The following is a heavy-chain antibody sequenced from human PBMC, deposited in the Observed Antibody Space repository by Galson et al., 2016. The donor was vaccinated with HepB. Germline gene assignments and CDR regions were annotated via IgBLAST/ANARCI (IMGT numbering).Heavy chain of an antibody. CDR1: GFTFSTYS. CDR2: ISDSSSFK. J-gene: IGHJ5*02. CDR3: ARSGEPS. Sequence: SLRLSCAASGFTFSTYSMNWVRQAPGKGLEWVSSISDSSSFKYYAESAKGRITISRDNAKKSLYLQMDSLRAEDTAVYYCARSGEPSWGQGTLVTVSS. D-gene: IGHD4-17*01. V-gene: IGHV3-21*01.